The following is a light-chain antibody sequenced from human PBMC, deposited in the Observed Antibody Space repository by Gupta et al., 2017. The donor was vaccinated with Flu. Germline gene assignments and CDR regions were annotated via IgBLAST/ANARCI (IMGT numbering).Light chain of an antibody. V-gene: IGKV3-15*01. CDR1: QSVSSN. Sequence: VMPQSPATLSMCPGERAPLSSRASQSVSSNLAWYQQKPGRAPRFLIYGASTRPTGIPSRFSGSGSGTEFTLTISSLQSEDFAVYYCQQYDNWPRTFGGGTKVEIK. CDR3: QQYDNWPRT. CDR2: GAS. J-gene: IGKJ4*01.